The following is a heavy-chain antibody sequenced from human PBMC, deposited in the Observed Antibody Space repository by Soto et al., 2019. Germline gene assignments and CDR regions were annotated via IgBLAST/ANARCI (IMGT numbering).Heavy chain of an antibody. CDR3: ARSGRVVPAANANYYYYYYMDV. J-gene: IGHJ6*03. CDR1: GGSISSYY. Sequence: SETLSLTCTVSGGSISSYYWSWIRQPPGKGLEWIGYIYYSGSTNYNPSLKSRVTISVDTSKNQFSLKPSSVTAADTAVYYCARSGRVVPAANANYYYYYYMDVWGKGTTVTVSS. CDR2: IYYSGST. D-gene: IGHD2-2*01. V-gene: IGHV4-59*01.